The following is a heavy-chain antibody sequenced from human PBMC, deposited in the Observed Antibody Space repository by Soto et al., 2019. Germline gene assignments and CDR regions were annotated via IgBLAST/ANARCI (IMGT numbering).Heavy chain of an antibody. D-gene: IGHD6-19*01. CDR1: GYPLTSNY. V-gene: IGHV1-46*01. Sequence: QVQLVQSGAEVKKPGASVKVSCTASGYPLTSNYIHWVRQAPGEGLEWMGKINPSGGTTRYGQKFQGRVTRTRDTSTSTVYMEMSSLRSEDTAVYYCARGEPHSSGWNFDYWGQGTLVIVSP. CDR3: ARGEPHSSGWNFDY. CDR2: INPSGGTT. J-gene: IGHJ4*02.